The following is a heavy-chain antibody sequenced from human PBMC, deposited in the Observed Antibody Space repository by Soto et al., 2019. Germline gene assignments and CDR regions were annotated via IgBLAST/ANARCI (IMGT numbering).Heavy chain of an antibody. CDR2: IMPVFHTT. V-gene: IGHV1-69*01. Sequence: QVQLVQSGAEVKKPGSSVKVSCQASGGTFNNFAFTWVRQAPGQGLEWLGGIMPVFHTTNIAQTFQDRITVTADDFTTTVYMEMTSLRYDDTAVYYCATATISPGSATLDHYGMDVWGQGTTVTVSS. D-gene: IGHD3-10*01. CDR1: GGTFNNFA. J-gene: IGHJ6*02. CDR3: ATATISPGSATLDHYGMDV.